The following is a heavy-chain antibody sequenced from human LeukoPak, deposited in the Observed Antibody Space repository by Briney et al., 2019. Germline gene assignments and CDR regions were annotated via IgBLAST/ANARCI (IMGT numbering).Heavy chain of an antibody. CDR1: GYTFTGYY. V-gene: IGHV1-2*06. CDR3: AREAATIKENWFDP. Sequence: ASVKVSCKASGYTFTGYYMHWVRQAPGQGLEWMGRINPNSGGTNYAQKFQGRVTMTMDTSISTAYMELSRLRSDDTAVYYCAREAATIKENWFDPWGQGTLVTVSS. J-gene: IGHJ5*02. CDR2: INPNSGGT. D-gene: IGHD5-12*01.